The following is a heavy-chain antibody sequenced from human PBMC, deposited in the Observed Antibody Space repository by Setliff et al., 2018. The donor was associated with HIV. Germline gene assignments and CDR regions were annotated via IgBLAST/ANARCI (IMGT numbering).Heavy chain of an antibody. D-gene: IGHD1-1*01. J-gene: IGHJ4*02. CDR1: GGSISSRNW. CDR3: ARVPKQLLKGAAAYFDY. Sequence: SETLSLTCAVSGGSISSRNWWSWVRQPPGRGLEWIGEISQSGTTNYNLSLKSRVTISVDMSKSQFSLRVKSVTTADTAVYYCARVPKQLLKGAAAYFDYWGQGILVTVSS. V-gene: IGHV4-4*02. CDR2: ISQSGTT.